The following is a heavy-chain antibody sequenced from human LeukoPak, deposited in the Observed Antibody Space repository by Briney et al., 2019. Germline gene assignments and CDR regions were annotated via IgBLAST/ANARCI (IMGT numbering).Heavy chain of an antibody. Sequence: PGGSLRLSCVPSGFTFNKYWMSWVRQIPGKGLEWVAHIKQDGSEEYYVDSVKGRFTISRDNAKNSLYLQMNSLRAEDTAVYYCARDLDYWGQGTLVTVSS. CDR2: IKQDGSEE. V-gene: IGHV3-7*03. CDR3: ARDLDY. CDR1: GFTFNKYW. J-gene: IGHJ4*02.